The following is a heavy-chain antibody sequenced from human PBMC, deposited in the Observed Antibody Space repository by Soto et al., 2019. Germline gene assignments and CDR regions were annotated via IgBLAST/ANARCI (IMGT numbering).Heavy chain of an antibody. Sequence: VKVSGKASGXTFSDYYIHWVRQAPGQGLEWMGWINPNSGGTKYAPKFQGGVTMTRDTSITTAYMELSRLRSGDTAVYYCAREPATAKPEGVDFWGQGTLVTVSS. D-gene: IGHD1-1*01. CDR1: GXTFSDYY. CDR2: INPNSGGT. CDR3: AREPATAKPEGVDF. V-gene: IGHV1-2*02. J-gene: IGHJ4*02.